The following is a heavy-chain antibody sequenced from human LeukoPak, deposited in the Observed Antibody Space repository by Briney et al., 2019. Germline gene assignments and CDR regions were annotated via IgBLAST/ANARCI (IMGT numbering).Heavy chain of an antibody. CDR2: INHNGNVN. V-gene: IGHV3-7*03. J-gene: IGHJ6*02. CDR1: GFTFSSYW. D-gene: IGHD3-16*01. CDR3: ARGGGLDV. Sequence: GGSLRLSCAASGFTFSSYWMNWARQTPGKGLEWVASINHNGNVNYYVVSVKGRFTISRDNAKNSLYLQMSNLRAEDTAVYFCARGGGLDVWGQGATVTVSS.